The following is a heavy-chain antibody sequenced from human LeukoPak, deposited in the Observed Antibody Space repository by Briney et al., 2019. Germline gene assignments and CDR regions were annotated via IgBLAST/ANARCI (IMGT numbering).Heavy chain of an antibody. D-gene: IGHD1-26*01. CDR1: GFTFSSYW. Sequence: GGSLRLSCAAPGFTFSSYWMHWVRQAPGKGLVWVSRITSDGSSTTYADSVKGRFTISRDNAKNTLYLQMNSLRAEDTAVYYCARDLVGGAFDIWGQGTMVTVSS. J-gene: IGHJ3*02. V-gene: IGHV3-74*01. CDR2: ITSDGSST. CDR3: ARDLVGGAFDI.